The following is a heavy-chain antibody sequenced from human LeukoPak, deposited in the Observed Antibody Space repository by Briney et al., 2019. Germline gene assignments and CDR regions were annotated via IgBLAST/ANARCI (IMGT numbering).Heavy chain of an antibody. D-gene: IGHD2-15*01. Sequence: PSETLSLTCTVSGGSISSSSYYWGWIRQPPGKGLEWIGSIYYSGSTYYNPSLKSRVTVSVDTSKNQFSLKLSSVTAADTAVYYCARGPMNCSGGSCYFWELDWFDPWGQGTLVTVSS. J-gene: IGHJ5*02. CDR1: GGSISSSSYY. V-gene: IGHV4-39*07. CDR2: IYYSGST. CDR3: ARGPMNCSGGSCYFWELDWFDP.